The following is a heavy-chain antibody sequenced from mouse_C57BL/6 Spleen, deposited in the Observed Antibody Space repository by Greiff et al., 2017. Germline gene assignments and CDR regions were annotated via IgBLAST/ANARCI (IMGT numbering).Heavy chain of an antibody. V-gene: IGHV1-63*01. Sequence: VQLQQSGAELVRPGTSVKMSCKASGYTFTNYWIGWAKQRPGHGLEWIGDIYPGGGYTNYTEKLKGKGTLTADKSSSTAYLQFSSLTSEDSAIYYCARLGRSYYAMDYWGHGTSVTVSS. CDR2: IYPGGGYT. CDR1: GYTFTNYW. J-gene: IGHJ4*01. CDR3: ARLGRSYYAMDY.